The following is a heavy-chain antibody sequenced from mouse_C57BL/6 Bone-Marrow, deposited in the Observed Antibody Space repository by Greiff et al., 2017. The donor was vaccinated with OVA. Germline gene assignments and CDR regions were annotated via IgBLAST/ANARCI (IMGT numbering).Heavy chain of an antibody. V-gene: IGHV7-1*01. CDR2: SRNKANDYTT. D-gene: IGHD1-1*01. Sequence: EVKLMESGGGLVQSGRSLRLSCATSGFTFSDFYMEWVRQAPGKGLEWIAASRNKANDYTTEYSASVKGRFIVSRDTSQSILYLQMNALRAEDTAIYYCARDAGGGSNWYFDVWGTGTTVTVSS. J-gene: IGHJ1*03. CDR3: ARDAGGGSNWYFDV. CDR1: GFTFSDFY.